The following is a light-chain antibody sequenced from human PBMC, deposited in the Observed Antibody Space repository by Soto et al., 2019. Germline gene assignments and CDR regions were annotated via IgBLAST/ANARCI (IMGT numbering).Light chain of an antibody. V-gene: IGLV2-14*01. CDR1: SSDVGGYNY. CDR2: EVS. CDR3: NSYTSSSTFV. Sequence: QSVLTQPASVSGSPGQSITISCTGTSSDVGGYNYVSWYQQHPGKAPKLMMYEVSNRPSGVSNRFSGSKSGNTASLTISGLQSEDEAEYYCNSYTSSSTFVFGTGTKLTV. J-gene: IGLJ1*01.